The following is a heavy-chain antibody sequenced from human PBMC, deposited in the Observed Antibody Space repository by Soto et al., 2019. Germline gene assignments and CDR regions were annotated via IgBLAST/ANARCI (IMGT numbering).Heavy chain of an antibody. D-gene: IGHD1-7*01. CDR1: GGSLVGSNS. CDR3: ARVFSNFLSFFDH. V-gene: IGHV4-30-2*01. CDR2: IYHSGYT. J-gene: IGHJ4*02. Sequence: QLQLQESGSGLLWPSQTLSLTCAVSGGSLVGSNSWSWIRQPPGKGLEWIGNIYHSGYTYYNPSLRSRVTISVDRSNNQFSLKLSSVTAADTAVYFCARVFSNFLSFFDHWGQGALVTVSS.